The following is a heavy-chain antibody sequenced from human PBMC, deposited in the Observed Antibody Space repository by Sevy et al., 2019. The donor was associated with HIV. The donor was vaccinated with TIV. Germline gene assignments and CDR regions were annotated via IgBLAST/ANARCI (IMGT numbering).Heavy chain of an antibody. CDR1: GGSITNPDYN. CDR3: ARVTGPFGWSDP. J-gene: IGHJ5*02. Sequence: SETLSLTCSVSGGSITNPDYNWSWIRRPPGKGLEWIGYIYYSGNTYYSPSLKSRVLLSIDTSKNQFSLSVNSVTSADTAVYYCARVTGPFGWSDPWGQGTLVTVSS. CDR2: IYYSGNT. V-gene: IGHV4-30-4*01. D-gene: IGHD3-9*01.